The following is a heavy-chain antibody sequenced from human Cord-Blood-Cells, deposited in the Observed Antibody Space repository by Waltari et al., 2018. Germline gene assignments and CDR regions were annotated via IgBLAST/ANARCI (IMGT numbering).Heavy chain of an antibody. CDR1: GFTFSSYS. CDR3: ARDNPHAFDI. J-gene: IGHJ3*02. CDR2: ISSSSSYI. Sequence: EVQLVESGGGLVKPGGSRRLSCAASGFTFSSYSMNRVRQAPGKGLEWVSSISSSSSYIYYADSVKGRFTISRDNAKNSLYLQMNSLRAEDTAVYYCARDNPHAFDIWGQGTMVTVSS. V-gene: IGHV3-21*01.